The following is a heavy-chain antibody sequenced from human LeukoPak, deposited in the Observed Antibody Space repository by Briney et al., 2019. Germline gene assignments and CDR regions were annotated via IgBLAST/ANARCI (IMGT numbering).Heavy chain of an antibody. CDR1: GGSFSGYY. CDR3: ARGRVDGYVDY. J-gene: IGHJ4*02. V-gene: IGHV4-34*01. D-gene: IGHD6-19*01. CDR2: INHSGST. Sequence: PSETLSLTCAVYGGSFSGYYWSWIRQPPGKGLEWIGEINHSGSTNYNPSLKSRVTISVDTSKNQFSLKLSFVTAADTAVYYCARGRVDGYVDYWGQGTLVTVSS.